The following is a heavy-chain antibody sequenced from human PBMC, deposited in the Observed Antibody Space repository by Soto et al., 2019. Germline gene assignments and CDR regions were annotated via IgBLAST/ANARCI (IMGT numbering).Heavy chain of an antibody. CDR1: GFTFSSYS. CDR2: ISSSSSTI. Sequence: GGSLRLSCAASGFTFSSYSMNWVRQAPGKGLEWVSYISSSSSTIYYADSVKGRFTISRDNAKNSLYLQMNSLRAEDTAVYYCARTPTHSYGDSYYYYMDVWGKGTTVTVSS. D-gene: IGHD5-18*01. CDR3: ARTPTHSYGDSYYYYMDV. J-gene: IGHJ6*03. V-gene: IGHV3-48*01.